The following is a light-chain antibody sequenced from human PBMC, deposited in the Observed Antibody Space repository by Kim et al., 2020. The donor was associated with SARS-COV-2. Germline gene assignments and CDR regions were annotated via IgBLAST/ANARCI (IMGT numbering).Light chain of an antibody. CDR2: DAS. CDR3: QQRRTWPLT. CDR1: QSVSNF. Sequence: EIVLTQSPPTLSLSPGERATLSCRANQSVSNFLAWYQQKPGQTPRLLIFDASTRATGIPARFSGSGSGTDFTLTISSLEPEDFAVYYCQQRRTWPLTFGGGTKVDI. V-gene: IGKV3-11*01. J-gene: IGKJ4*01.